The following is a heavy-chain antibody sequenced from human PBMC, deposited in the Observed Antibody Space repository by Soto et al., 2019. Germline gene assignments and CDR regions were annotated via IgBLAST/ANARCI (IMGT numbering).Heavy chain of an antibody. J-gene: IGHJ5*02. D-gene: IGHD1-26*01. V-gene: IGHV4-39*01. CDR2: IYNSGST. CDR3: ARRGGRYYDWFDP. Sequence: QVQLQESGPGLVKPSETLSLTCIVSGGSISSNSYYWDWIRQPPGKGLEWIGSIYNSGSTYNNPSLKSRVTISVDTSKKQCSLKLSSVTAADTAVYYCARRGGRYYDWFDPWGQGTLVTVSS. CDR1: GGSISSNSYY.